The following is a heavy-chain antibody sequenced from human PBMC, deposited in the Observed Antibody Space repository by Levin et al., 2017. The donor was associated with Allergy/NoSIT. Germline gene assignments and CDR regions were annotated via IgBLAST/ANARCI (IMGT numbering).Heavy chain of an antibody. CDR2: INPNSGAT. CDR1: GYTFTAYY. D-gene: IGHD6-6*01. Sequence: PVASVKVSCKASGYTFTAYYIHWVRQAPGQGLEWMGRINPNSGATNYAQNFQGRVTMTRDTSISTAYMELSRLRSDDTAVYYCATPDYSSSSGTIDYWGQGTLVTVSS. CDR3: ATPDYSSSSGTIDY. J-gene: IGHJ4*02. V-gene: IGHV1-2*06.